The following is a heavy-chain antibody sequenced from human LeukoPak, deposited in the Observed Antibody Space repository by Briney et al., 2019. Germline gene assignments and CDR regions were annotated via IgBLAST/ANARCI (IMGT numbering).Heavy chain of an antibody. CDR3: TRHVSADYGDYVGYYYYYMGV. V-gene: IGHV3-73*01. D-gene: IGHD4-17*01. Sequence: GGSLRLSCAASGFTFSGSAMHWVRQASGKGLEWVGRIRSKANSYATAYAASVKGRFTISRDDSKNTAYLQMNSLKTEDTAVYYCTRHVSADYGDYVGYYYYYMGVWSKGTTVAVSS. CDR1: GFTFSGSA. CDR2: IRSKANSYAT. J-gene: IGHJ6*03.